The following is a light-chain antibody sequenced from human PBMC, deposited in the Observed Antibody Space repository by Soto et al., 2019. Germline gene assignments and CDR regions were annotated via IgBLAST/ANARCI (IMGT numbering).Light chain of an antibody. CDR3: QQYSKWPLT. V-gene: IGKV3-15*01. CDR1: QSVSSY. J-gene: IGKJ4*01. CDR2: SAS. Sequence: EIVMTQSPASLSVSPGERATLSCRASQSVSSYLAWYQRKPGQAPRLLIYSASTRATGIPARFSGSGSGTEFILTISSLQSEDFAVYYCQQYSKWPLTFGGGTKVEIK.